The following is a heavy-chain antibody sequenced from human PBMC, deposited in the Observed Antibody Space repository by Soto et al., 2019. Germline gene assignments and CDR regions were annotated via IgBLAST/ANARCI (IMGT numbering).Heavy chain of an antibody. CDR3: ARNTGWYTHDS. Sequence: SETLSLTCTVSGASTSRDFWTWIRQPPGEGLEWIGYVSSSGSNYNSSLESRVTMSLDTSKNQFSLTLRSVTAADTAMYYCARNTGWYTHDSWGQGTLVTVSS. CDR1: GASTSRDF. CDR2: VSSSGS. V-gene: IGHV4-59*01. D-gene: IGHD6-19*01. J-gene: IGHJ4*02.